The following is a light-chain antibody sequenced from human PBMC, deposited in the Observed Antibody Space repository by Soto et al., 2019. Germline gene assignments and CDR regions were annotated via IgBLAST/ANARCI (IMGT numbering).Light chain of an antibody. Sequence: DIQMTQSPSSLSASVGDRVTITCQASRDISVYLNWYQQKPGKPPKLLVFDASNLHTGVPSRFSGSGSGTHFTFTISNLQPEDIATYYCQQYDNLPPYTFGQGTKLEIQ. V-gene: IGKV1-33*01. CDR3: QQYDNLPPYT. CDR2: DAS. CDR1: RDISVY. J-gene: IGKJ2*01.